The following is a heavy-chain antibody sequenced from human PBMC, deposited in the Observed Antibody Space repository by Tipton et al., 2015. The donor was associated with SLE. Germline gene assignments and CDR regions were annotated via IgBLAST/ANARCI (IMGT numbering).Heavy chain of an antibody. V-gene: IGHV4-61*02. J-gene: IGHJ3*02. CDR2: IYTSGST. Sequence: TLSLTCTVSGGSISSGSYYWSWIRQPAGKGLEWIGRIYTSGSTNYNPSLKSRVTISVDTSKNQFSLKLSSVTAADTAVYYCARHGAYYDFWSGPNGAFDIWGQGTMVTVSS. CDR1: GGSISSGSYY. D-gene: IGHD3-3*01. CDR3: ARHGAYYDFWSGPNGAFDI.